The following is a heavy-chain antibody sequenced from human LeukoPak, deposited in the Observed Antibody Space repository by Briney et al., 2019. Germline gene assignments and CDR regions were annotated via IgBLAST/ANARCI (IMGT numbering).Heavy chain of an antibody. CDR3: ARGFIAVAGTALNWFDP. CDR2: IDQSGNT. Sequence: SETLSLTCAASGGSSNFDFWTWVRQFPGKGLEWIGEIDQSGNTNYNPSLKSRVTMSFDMSNNQFSLKLKSVNAADTAVYFCARGFIAVAGTALNWFDPWGPGTQVTVSS. D-gene: IGHD6-19*01. J-gene: IGHJ5*02. V-gene: IGHV4-34*01. CDR1: GGSSNFDF.